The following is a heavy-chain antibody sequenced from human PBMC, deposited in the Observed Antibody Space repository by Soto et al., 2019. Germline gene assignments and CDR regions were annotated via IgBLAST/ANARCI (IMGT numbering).Heavy chain of an antibody. CDR1: GGSICSYY. CDR3: ARLAGYSSSWHWFDP. V-gene: IGHV4-59*08. CDR2: IYYSGST. J-gene: IGHJ5*02. Sequence: PSETLSLTCTVSGGSICSYYWSWIRQPPGKGLEWIGYIYYSGSTNYNPSLKSRVTISVDTSKNQFSLKLSSVTAADTAVYYCARLAGYSSSWHWFDPWGQGTLVTVSS. D-gene: IGHD6-13*01.